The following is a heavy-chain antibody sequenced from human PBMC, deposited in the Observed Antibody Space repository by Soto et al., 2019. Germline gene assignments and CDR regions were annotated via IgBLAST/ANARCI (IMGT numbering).Heavy chain of an antibody. CDR2: IYPGDSET. CDR1: GYSFSNYW. Sequence: GESLKISCKGSGYSFSNYWIVWVRQMPGKGLEWMGIIYPGDSETKYSPSFQGQVTISADKSINTAYLQWISLKASDTAMYYCARRPPLPGYYDSSGYENWFDPWGQGTLVTVSS. CDR3: ARRPPLPGYYDSSGYENWFDP. D-gene: IGHD3-22*01. J-gene: IGHJ5*02. V-gene: IGHV5-51*01.